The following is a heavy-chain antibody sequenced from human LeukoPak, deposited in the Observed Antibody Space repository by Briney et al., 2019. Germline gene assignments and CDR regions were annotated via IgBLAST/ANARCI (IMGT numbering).Heavy chain of an antibody. CDR2: IYIRGST. CDR1: GGSISSGSYY. CDR3: ARGYWFYFDY. V-gene: IGHV4-61*02. D-gene: IGHD2-8*02. J-gene: IGHJ4*02. Sequence: SETLSLTCTVSGGSISSGSYYWSWIRQPAGKGLEWIGRIYIRGSTSYNPALKSRVTISVDTSKNQFSLKLSSVTTADTAVYYCARGYWFYFDYWGQGTLVTVSS.